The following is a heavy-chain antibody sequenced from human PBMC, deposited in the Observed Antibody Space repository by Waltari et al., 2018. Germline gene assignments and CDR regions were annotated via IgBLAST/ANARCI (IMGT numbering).Heavy chain of an antibody. Sequence: VQLVQSGAEVQQPGSSVQVSCTASGGTFRSYAISWVRWAPGQGLEWMGGIIPICGTANYAQKFQGRVTITADESTSTAYMELSSLRSEDTAVYYCARDGVITYYYGMDVWGQGTTVTVSS. J-gene: IGHJ6*02. CDR2: IIPICGTA. D-gene: IGHD3-22*01. CDR1: GGTFRSYA. V-gene: IGHV1-69*01. CDR3: ARDGVITYYYGMDV.